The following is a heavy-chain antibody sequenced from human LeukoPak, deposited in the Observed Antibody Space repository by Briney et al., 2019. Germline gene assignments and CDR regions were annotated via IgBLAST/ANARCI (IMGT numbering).Heavy chain of an antibody. Sequence: SGGSLRLSCAASGFTFSSYAMSWVRQAPGKGLEWVSAISGSGGSTYYADSVKGRFTISRDNSKNTLYLQMTTLRAEDTAVYYCAKDMALVVVTDNGMDVWGQGTTVTVSS. J-gene: IGHJ6*02. V-gene: IGHV3-23*01. CDR3: AKDMALVVVTDNGMDV. CDR2: ISGSGGST. D-gene: IGHD2-21*02. CDR1: GFTFSSYA.